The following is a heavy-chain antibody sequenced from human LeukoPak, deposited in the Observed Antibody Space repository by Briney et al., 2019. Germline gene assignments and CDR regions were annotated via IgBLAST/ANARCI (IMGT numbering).Heavy chain of an antibody. J-gene: IGHJ5*02. V-gene: IGHV1-69*13. D-gene: IGHD3/OR15-3a*01. CDR3: ARVGGLDLTNWFDP. CDR2: IVPIFGSA. CDR1: GGTFS. Sequence: GASVKVSCKASGGTFSWVRQAPGQGLEWMGGIVPIFGSANYAQKFQGRVTITADESTSTAYMELSSLRSEDTAVYYCARVGGLDLTNWFDPWGQGTLVTVSS.